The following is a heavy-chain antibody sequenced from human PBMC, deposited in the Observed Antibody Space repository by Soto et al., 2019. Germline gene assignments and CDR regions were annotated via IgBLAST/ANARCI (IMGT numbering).Heavy chain of an antibody. CDR3: ARDMRLVGGWFNWFDP. V-gene: IGHV1-69*06. CDR1: GGTFSSYA. D-gene: IGHD6-19*01. CDR2: IIPIFGTA. J-gene: IGHJ5*02. Sequence: QVQLVQSGAEVKKPGSSVKVSCKASGGTFSSYAISWVRQAPGQGLEWMGGIIPIFGTANYAQKFQGRVTITADKSTSTAYMELSSLRSKDTAVYYCARDMRLVGGWFNWFDPWGQGILVTVSS.